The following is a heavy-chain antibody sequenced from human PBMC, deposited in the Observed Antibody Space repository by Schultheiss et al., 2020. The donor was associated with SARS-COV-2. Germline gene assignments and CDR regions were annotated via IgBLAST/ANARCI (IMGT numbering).Heavy chain of an antibody. Sequence: GESLKISCAASGFVFSNAWMNWVRQAPGKGLQWVGRIKSKTDGGTTDYAAPVKGRFTISRDDSKNRLYLQMNSLRAEDTAVYYCARDSSSGWSIGYWGQGTLVTVSS. CDR2: IKSKTDGGTT. CDR1: GFVFSNAW. CDR3: ARDSSSGWSIGY. J-gene: IGHJ4*02. D-gene: IGHD6-19*01. V-gene: IGHV3-15*07.